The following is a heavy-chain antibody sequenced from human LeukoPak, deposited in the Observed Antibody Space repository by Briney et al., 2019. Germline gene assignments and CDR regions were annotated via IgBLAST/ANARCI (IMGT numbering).Heavy chain of an antibody. CDR1: GGSFSGYY. J-gene: IGHJ4*02. CDR2: INHSGST. Sequence: SETLSLTCAVYGGSFSGYYWSWIRQPPGKGPEWIGEINHSGSTYYNPSLKSRVTISVDTSKNQFSLKLSSVTAADTAVYYCARGGSSWYAGGNFDYWGQGTLVTVSS. CDR3: ARGGSSWYAGGNFDY. D-gene: IGHD6-13*01. V-gene: IGHV4-34*01.